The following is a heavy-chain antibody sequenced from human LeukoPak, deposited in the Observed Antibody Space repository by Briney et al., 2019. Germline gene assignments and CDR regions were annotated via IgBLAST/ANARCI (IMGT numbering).Heavy chain of an antibody. D-gene: IGHD3-3*01. J-gene: IGHJ5*02. V-gene: IGHV1-69*13. CDR1: GGTFSSYA. Sequence: APVKVSCKASGGTFSSYAISWVRQAPGQGLEWMGGIIAIFGTANYAQKFQGRVTITADESTSTAYMELSSLGSEDTAVYYCARSTFGVVLNWFDPWGQGTLVTVSS. CDR3: ARSTFGVVLNWFDP. CDR2: IIAIFGTA.